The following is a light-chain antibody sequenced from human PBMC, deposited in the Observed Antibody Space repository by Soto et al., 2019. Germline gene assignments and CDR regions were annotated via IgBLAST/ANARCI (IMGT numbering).Light chain of an antibody. CDR2: RNN. V-gene: IGLV1-47*01. CDR1: SSNIGGNY. CDR3: ATWDASLSGNII. Sequence: QSVLTQPPSTSGTPGQRVTIPCFGSSSNIGGNYVFWYQHLPGTAPKLLIYRNNQRPSGVPDRFSGSKSGTSASLALSGLRAEDEADYYCATWDASLSGNIIFGGGTQLTVL. J-gene: IGLJ7*01.